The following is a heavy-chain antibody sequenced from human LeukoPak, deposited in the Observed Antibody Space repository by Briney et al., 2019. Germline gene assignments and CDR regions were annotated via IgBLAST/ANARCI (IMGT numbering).Heavy chain of an antibody. CDR1: GGSISSYY. Sequence: SETLSLTCTVSGGSISSYYWSWIRQPPGKGLEWIGYMYYSGSTNYNPSLKSRVTISVDTSKNQFSLKLSSVTAADTAVYYCARHLGYCSSTSCYPWFDPWGQGTRVTVSS. CDR2: MYYSGST. J-gene: IGHJ5*02. V-gene: IGHV4-59*08. D-gene: IGHD2-2*01. CDR3: ARHLGYCSSTSCYPWFDP.